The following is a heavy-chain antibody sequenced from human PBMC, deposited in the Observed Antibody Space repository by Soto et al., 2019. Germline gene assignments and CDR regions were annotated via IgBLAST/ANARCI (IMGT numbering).Heavy chain of an antibody. D-gene: IGHD3-22*01. CDR3: ARVWVETTYYYDSSLSYYYYGMDV. J-gene: IGHJ6*02. CDR1: GFTFSSYA. V-gene: IGHV3-30-3*01. Sequence: GGSLRLSCAASGFTFSSYAMHWVRQAPGKGLEWVAVISYDGSNKYYADSVKGRFTISRDNSKNTLYLQMNSLRAEDTAVYYCARVWVETTYYYDSSLSYYYYGMDVWGQGTTVTVSS. CDR2: ISYDGSNK.